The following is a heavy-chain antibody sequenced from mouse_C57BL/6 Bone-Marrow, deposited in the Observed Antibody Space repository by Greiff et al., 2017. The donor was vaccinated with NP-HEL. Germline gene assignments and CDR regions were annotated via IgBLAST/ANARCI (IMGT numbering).Heavy chain of an antibody. CDR2: INPNNGGT. J-gene: IGHJ1*03. D-gene: IGHD1-1*01. CDR3: ARGGSSWYWYFDV. CDR1: GYTFTDYN. Sequence: SGPELVKPGASVKISCKASGYTFTDYNMDWVKQSHGKSLEWIGEINPNNGGTIYNQNFKGKATLTVDKSSSTAYMELRSLTAEDTAVSYCARGGSSWYWYFDVWGTGTTVTGSS. V-gene: IGHV1-18*01.